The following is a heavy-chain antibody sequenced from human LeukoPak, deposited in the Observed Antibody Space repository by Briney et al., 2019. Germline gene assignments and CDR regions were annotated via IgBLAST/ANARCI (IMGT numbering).Heavy chain of an antibody. Sequence: SETLSLTCSVSGGSIGSGRYYWAWIRQPPGKGLEWIGSIYNTWSTSYNPSLKSRVTMSVDTSKNQFSLRLSSVTAADTAVYYRARNITSVIPAGYFDYWGQGTLVTVSS. D-gene: IGHD2-2*01. CDR1: GGSIGSGRYY. CDR2: IYNTWST. V-gene: IGHV4-39*01. J-gene: IGHJ4*02. CDR3: ARNITSVIPAGYFDY.